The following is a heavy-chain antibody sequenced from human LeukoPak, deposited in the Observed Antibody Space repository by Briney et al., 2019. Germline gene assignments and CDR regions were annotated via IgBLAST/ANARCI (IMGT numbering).Heavy chain of an antibody. Sequence: ASVKVSCKASGYTLTGYYMHWVRQAPQQGLEWMGWINPNSGDTNYAQKFQDRVTMTSDTSISTAYMELRGLRYDDTAMYHCTRRGTPGAFDIWGQGTMVTVSS. CDR1: GYTLTGYY. V-gene: IGHV1-2*02. CDR2: INPNSGDT. CDR3: TRRGTPGAFDI. J-gene: IGHJ3*02. D-gene: IGHD3-16*01.